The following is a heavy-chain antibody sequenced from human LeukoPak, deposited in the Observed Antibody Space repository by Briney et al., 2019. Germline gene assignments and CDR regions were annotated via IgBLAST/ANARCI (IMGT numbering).Heavy chain of an antibody. CDR3: ARGLLDGYTHPAAFDI. CDR1: GGSISSYY. V-gene: IGHV4-59*01. D-gene: IGHD5-24*01. J-gene: IGHJ3*02. CDR2: IYYSGST. Sequence: SETLSLTCTVSGGSISSYYWSWIRQPPGKGLEWIGYIYYSGSTNYNPSLKSRVTISVDTSENQFSLKLSSVTAADTAVYYCARGLLDGYTHPAAFDIWGQGTMVTVSS.